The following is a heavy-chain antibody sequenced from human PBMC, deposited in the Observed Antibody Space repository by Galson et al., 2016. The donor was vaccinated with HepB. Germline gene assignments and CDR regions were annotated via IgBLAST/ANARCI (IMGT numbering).Heavy chain of an antibody. D-gene: IGHD4-23*01. CDR2: IFGRGNT. Sequence: SLRLSCAAAGFTVSDNHVTWIRQAPGKGLESVSVIFGRGNTYYADSVEGRFTISRDNARNTVYLQMNSLRTEDTAVYYCAGYGGNSVWGQGTLVTVSS. CDR3: AGYGGNSV. V-gene: IGHV3-53*01. CDR1: GFTVSDNH. J-gene: IGHJ4*02.